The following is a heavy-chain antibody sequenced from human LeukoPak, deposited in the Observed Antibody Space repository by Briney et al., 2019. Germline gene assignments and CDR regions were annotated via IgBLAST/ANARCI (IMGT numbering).Heavy chain of an antibody. Sequence: SETLSLTCAVYGGSFSGYYWSWIRQPPGKGLEWIGEINHSGSTNYNPSLKSRVTISVDTSKNQFSLKLSSVTAADTAVYYCARAQYDFWSGYYWDAFDIWGQGTMVTVSS. D-gene: IGHD3-3*01. CDR2: INHSGST. J-gene: IGHJ3*02. V-gene: IGHV4-34*01. CDR3: ARAQYDFWSGYYWDAFDI. CDR1: GGSFSGYY.